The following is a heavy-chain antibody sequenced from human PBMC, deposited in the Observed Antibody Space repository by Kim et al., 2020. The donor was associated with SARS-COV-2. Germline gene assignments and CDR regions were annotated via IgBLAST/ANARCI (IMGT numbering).Heavy chain of an antibody. CDR1: GFTFDDYA. D-gene: IGHD6-19*01. V-gene: IGHV3-43*02. Sequence: GGSLRLSCAASGFTFDDYAIRWVRQVPGKGLEWVSLISRDGGEIKYADSVKGRFTISRDNSKKSVHLQMNSLRSEDTALYYCARGEQWLIKNWGQGTQVTVSS. CDR3: ARGEQWLIKN. J-gene: IGHJ4*02. CDR2: ISRDGGEI.